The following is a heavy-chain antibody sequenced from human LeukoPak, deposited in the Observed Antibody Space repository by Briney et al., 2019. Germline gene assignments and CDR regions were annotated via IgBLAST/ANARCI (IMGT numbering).Heavy chain of an antibody. D-gene: IGHD1-26*01. CDR3: ARNIVGPRQVDY. CDR2: IYHSGTT. J-gene: IGHJ4*02. V-gene: IGHV4-61*01. Sequence: SETLSLTCTVFGGSFNTNLYYWAWFRQPPGKGLEWIGYIYHSGTTNYNPSLKSRVTISVDTSKSQFSLKLSSVTAADTAIYYCARNIVGPRQVDYWGQGTLVTVSS. CDR1: GGSFNTNLYY.